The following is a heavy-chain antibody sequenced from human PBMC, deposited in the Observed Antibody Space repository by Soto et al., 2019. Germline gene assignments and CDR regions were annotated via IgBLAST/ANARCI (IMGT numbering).Heavy chain of an antibody. J-gene: IGHJ4*02. CDR2: IFWNDER. CDR3: APALREELPIYYFDS. Sequence: QVTLKESGPVLVKPTETLTLTCTVSGFSLSKAKMGVSWIRQPPGKALEWLAHIFWNDERSYNTSLKSRLTISRDTSKSQVVLTMTNVDPVDTGTYFCAPALREELPIYYFDSWGQGTRGTVSS. CDR1: GFSLSKAKMG. D-gene: IGHD1-7*01. V-gene: IGHV2-26*01.